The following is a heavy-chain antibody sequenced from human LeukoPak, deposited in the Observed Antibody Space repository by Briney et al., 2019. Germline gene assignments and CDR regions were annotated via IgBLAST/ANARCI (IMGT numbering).Heavy chain of an antibody. CDR2: ISWNSGSI. V-gene: IGHV3-9*01. J-gene: IGHJ4*02. CDR1: GFTFDDYA. CDR3: AKGLKYYFDY. Sequence: GGSLRLSCAASGFTFDDYAMHWVRHAPGMGLEWVSGISWNSGSIGYADSVKGRFTISRDNAKDSLYLQMNSLRAEDTALYYCAKGLKYYFDYWGQGTLVTVSS. D-gene: IGHD3-16*01.